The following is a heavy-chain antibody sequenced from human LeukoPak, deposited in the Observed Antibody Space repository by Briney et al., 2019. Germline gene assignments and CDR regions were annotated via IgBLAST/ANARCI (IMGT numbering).Heavy chain of an antibody. J-gene: IGHJ6*02. Sequence: GGSLRLSCAASGFTFSSYAMSWVRQAPGKGLEWVAYISSSGSTIYYADSVKGRFTISRDNAKNSLYLQMNSLRAEDTAVYYCARRATMVRGVADRTTVYYYYYGMDVWGQGTTVTVSS. D-gene: IGHD3-10*01. V-gene: IGHV3-48*04. CDR1: GFTFSSYA. CDR3: ARRATMVRGVADRTTVYYYYYGMDV. CDR2: ISSSGSTI.